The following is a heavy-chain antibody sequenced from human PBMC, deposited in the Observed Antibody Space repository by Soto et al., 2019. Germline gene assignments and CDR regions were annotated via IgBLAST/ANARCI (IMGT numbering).Heavy chain of an antibody. CDR2: IYPGDSDT. CDR3: ARGDFWSGYYNDYYYGMDG. CDR1: GYRCTSYG. V-gene: IGHV5-51*01. Sequence: SQRVTWQRSGYRCTSYGCGLVRQLPGKGLEWMGIIYPGDSDTRYSPSFQGQVTISADKSISTAYLQWSSLKASDTAMYYCARGDFWSGYYNDYYYGMDGCGQGTTVTVSS. J-gene: IGHJ6*02. D-gene: IGHD3-3*01.